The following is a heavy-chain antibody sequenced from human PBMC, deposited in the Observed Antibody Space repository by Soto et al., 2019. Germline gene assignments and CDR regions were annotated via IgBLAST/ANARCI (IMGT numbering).Heavy chain of an antibody. V-gene: IGHV4-34*01. Sequence: SDTLSLTCAVYGGSFSGYYWSWIRQPPGKGLEWIGEINHSGSTNYNPSLKSRVTISVDTSKNQFSLKLSSVTAADTAVYYCARERVGSSTKYYFDYWGQGTLVTVSS. J-gene: IGHJ4*02. CDR1: GGSFSGYY. D-gene: IGHD5-12*01. CDR3: ARERVGSSTKYYFDY. CDR2: INHSGST.